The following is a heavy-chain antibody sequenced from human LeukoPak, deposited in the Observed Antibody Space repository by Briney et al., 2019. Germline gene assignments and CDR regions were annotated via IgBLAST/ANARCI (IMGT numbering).Heavy chain of an antibody. CDR2: ISSSSTTI. D-gene: IGHD2-2*01. Sequence: GGSLRLSCAASGFTFSSYSMNWVRQAPGKGLEWVSYISSSSTTIYYADSVKGRFAISRDNAKNSLYLQMKSLRDEDTGVYYCARDPQDIVTVPSALWGQGTTVTVSS. CDR3: ARDPQDIVTVPSAL. J-gene: IGHJ6*02. CDR1: GFTFSSYS. V-gene: IGHV3-48*02.